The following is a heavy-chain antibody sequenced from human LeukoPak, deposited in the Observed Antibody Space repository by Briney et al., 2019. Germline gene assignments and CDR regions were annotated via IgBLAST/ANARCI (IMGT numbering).Heavy chain of an antibody. CDR3: ARKIGYRSSWYGNWFDP. D-gene: IGHD6-13*01. J-gene: IGHJ5*02. CDR2: ISAYNGNT. V-gene: IGHV1-18*01. CDR1: GYTFTSYG. Sequence: ASVKVSCKASGYTFTSYGISWVRQAPGQGLEWMGWISAYNGNTNYAQKLQGRVTMTTDTSTSTAYMELRSLRSDDTAVYYCARKIGYRSSWYGNWFDPWGQGTLVTVSS.